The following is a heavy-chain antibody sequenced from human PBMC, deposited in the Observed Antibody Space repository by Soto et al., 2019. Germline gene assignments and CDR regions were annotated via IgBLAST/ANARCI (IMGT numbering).Heavy chain of an antibody. D-gene: IGHD2-2*02. CDR3: ARDARLYMYETNDV. V-gene: IGHV1-18*04. CDR2: ASAYNGNT. CDR1: GYTFTNYG. J-gene: IGHJ6*02. Sequence: GASVKVSCKASGYTFTNYGINWVRQAPGQGLEWMGWASAYNGNTNYAQEFQGRVTMTTDTSTNTAYMELRSLASDDTAVYYCARDARLYMYETNDVWGQGTTVTVSS.